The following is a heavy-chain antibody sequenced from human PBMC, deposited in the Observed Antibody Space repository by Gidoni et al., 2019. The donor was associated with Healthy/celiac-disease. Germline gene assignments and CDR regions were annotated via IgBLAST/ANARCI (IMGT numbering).Heavy chain of an antibody. D-gene: IGHD2-15*01. V-gene: IGHV3-21*01. Sequence: EVQLVESGGGLVKPGGSLRLSCAASGFTFSSYSMNWVRQAPGKGLEWVSSISSSSSYIYYADSVKGRFTISRDNAKNSLYLQMNSLRAEDTAVYYCATLLYCSGGSCLADWFDPWGQGTLVTVSS. J-gene: IGHJ5*02. CDR1: GFTFSSYS. CDR2: ISSSSSYI. CDR3: ATLLYCSGGSCLADWFDP.